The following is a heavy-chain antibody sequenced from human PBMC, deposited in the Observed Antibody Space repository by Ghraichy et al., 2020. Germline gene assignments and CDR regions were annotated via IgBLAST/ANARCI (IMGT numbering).Heavy chain of an antibody. CDR3: AKEGGSTLYAMDV. CDR1: GSTFDDYP. J-gene: IGHJ6*02. Sequence: GGSLRLSCAASGSTFDDYPIHWVRQAPGKGLEWVSLITWDGGSTSYADSVKGRFTISRDNTKKSVYLQMDGLRNEDTALYYCAKEGGSTLYAMDVWGQGTTVTVSS. V-gene: IGHV3-43*01. CDR2: ITWDGGST. D-gene: IGHD1-26*01.